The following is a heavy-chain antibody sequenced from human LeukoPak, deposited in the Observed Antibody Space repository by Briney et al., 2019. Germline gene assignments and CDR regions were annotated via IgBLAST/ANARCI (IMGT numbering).Heavy chain of an antibody. D-gene: IGHD1-26*01. CDR2: IIPIFGTA. CDR1: GGTFSSYA. CDR3: ARGRESGSDYYFDY. V-gene: IGHV1-69*13. Sequence: GASVKVSCKASGGTFSSYAISWVRQAPGQGLEWMGGIIPIFGTANYAQKFQGRVTITADESTSTAYMELSSLRSEDTAVYYCARGRESGSDYYFDYWGQGTLVTVSS. J-gene: IGHJ4*02.